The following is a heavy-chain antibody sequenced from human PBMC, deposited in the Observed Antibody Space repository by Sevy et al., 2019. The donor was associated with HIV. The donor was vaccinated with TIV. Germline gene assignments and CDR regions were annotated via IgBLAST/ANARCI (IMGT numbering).Heavy chain of an antibody. CDR3: VRVPSSDYDSSGYYSD. CDR1: GGTFSSYA. Sequence: ASVKVSCKASGGTFSSYAISWVRQAPGQGLEWMGGIIPIFGTANYAQKFQGRVTITADESTSTAYMELSSLRSEDTAVYYCVRVPSSDYDSSGYYSDWGQGTLVTVSS. D-gene: IGHD3-22*01. CDR2: IIPIFGTA. J-gene: IGHJ1*01. V-gene: IGHV1-69*13.